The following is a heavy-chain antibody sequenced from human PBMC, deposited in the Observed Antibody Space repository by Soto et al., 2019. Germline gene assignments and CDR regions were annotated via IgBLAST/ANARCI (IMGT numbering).Heavy chain of an antibody. CDR3: ARHVGGSYSYYYYGMDV. Sequence: PGESLKISCKGSGYSFTSYWISWVRQMPGKGLEWMGRIDPSDSYTNYSPSFQGHVTISADKSISTAYLQWSSLKASDTAMYYCARHVGGSYSYYYYGMDVWGQGTTVTVSS. CDR2: IDPSDSYT. CDR1: GYSFTSYW. D-gene: IGHD1-26*01. J-gene: IGHJ6*02. V-gene: IGHV5-10-1*01.